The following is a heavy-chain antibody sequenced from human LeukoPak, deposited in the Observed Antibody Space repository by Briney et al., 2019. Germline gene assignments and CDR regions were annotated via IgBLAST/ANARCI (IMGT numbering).Heavy chain of an antibody. Sequence: PSQTLSLTCTVSGGSISSGDYYWSWIRQPPGKGLEWIGYIYYSGSTYYNPSLKGRVTISVDTSKNQFSLKLSSVTAADTAVYYCARAGFVDNHGMDVWGQGTTVTVSS. J-gene: IGHJ6*02. CDR3: ARAGFVDNHGMDV. D-gene: IGHD3-10*01. V-gene: IGHV4-30-4*01. CDR1: GGSISSGDYY. CDR2: IYYSGST.